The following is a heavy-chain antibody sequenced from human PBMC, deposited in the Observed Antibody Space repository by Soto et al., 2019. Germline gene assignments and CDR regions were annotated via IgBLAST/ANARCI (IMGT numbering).Heavy chain of an antibody. CDR3: ATEFGYGFKFFDY. V-gene: IGHV3-15*01. CDR2: IRGKNDGGTT. CDR1: GFTFINAW. J-gene: IGHJ4*02. Sequence: EVQVVESGGGLVEPGVSLRLSCTTSGFTFINAWMSWVRQAPGKGLEWVGRIRGKNDGGTTDYAAPVKGRFTVSRDDSKNTLYLQMNSLKTADTAMYYCATEFGYGFKFFDYWGQGTLVTVSS. D-gene: IGHD2-15*01.